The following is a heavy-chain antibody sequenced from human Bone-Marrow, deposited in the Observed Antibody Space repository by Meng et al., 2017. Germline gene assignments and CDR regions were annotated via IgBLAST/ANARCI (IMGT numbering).Heavy chain of an antibody. Sequence: QGQLVQSGSELKEPGASVKISCKASGYTFTDYAMNWVRQAPGQGLEWMGWINTDTKNPTYAQGFTGRFVFSLDTSVRTAYLQISSLKAEDTALYYCVRRTAYYFDYWGQGARVTVSS. CDR3: VRRTAYYFDY. V-gene: IGHV7-4-1*02. CDR2: INTDTKNP. D-gene: IGHD1-1*01. J-gene: IGHJ4*02. CDR1: GYTFTDYA.